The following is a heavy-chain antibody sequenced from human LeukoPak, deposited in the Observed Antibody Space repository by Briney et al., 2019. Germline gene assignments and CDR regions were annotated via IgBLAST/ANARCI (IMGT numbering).Heavy chain of an antibody. D-gene: IGHD5-18*01. CDR2: INTDGSTT. CDR3: TRGYNTASLD. V-gene: IGHV3-74*01. CDR1: GFTFSRNW. J-gene: IGHJ4*02. Sequence: GGSLRLSCIASGFTFSRNWLHWVRQVPGKGLVWVSRINTDGSTTNYADSVKGRFTISRDNTKNTLYIQMNSLRAEDSAVYFCTRGYNTASLDWGQGTRITVAS.